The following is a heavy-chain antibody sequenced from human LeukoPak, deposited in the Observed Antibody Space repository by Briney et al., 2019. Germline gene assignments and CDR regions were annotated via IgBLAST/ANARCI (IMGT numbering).Heavy chain of an antibody. J-gene: IGHJ4*02. D-gene: IGHD1-7*01. CDR3: ARTGYNYNYNYFFDY. CDR2: IYPGVSDV. Sequence: GESLKISCKSSGYSFTNYWIGWVRQMPGKGLEWMGIIYPGVSDVRYSPSFQGQVTFSADKSITTAYLQWGSLKASDTAIYFCARTGYNYNYNYFFDYWGQGTLVTVSS. V-gene: IGHV5-51*01. CDR1: GYSFTNYW.